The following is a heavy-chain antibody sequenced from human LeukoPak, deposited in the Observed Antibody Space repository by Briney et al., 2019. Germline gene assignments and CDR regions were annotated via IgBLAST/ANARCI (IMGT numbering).Heavy chain of an antibody. V-gene: IGHV3-53*01. CDR2: IYSGGST. CDR3: ARSIVGALYY. CDR1: GFTVSSNY. Sequence: GGSLRLSCAASGFTVSSNYMSWVRQAPGKGLEWVSVIYSGGSTYYADSVKGRFTISRDNSKNTLYPQMNSLRAEDTAVYYCARSIVGALYYWGQGTLVTVSS. J-gene: IGHJ4*02. D-gene: IGHD1-26*01.